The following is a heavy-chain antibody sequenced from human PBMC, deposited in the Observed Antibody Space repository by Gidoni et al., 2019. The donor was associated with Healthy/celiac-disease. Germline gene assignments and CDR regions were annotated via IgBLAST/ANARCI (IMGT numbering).Heavy chain of an antibody. V-gene: IGHV4-34*01. CDR1: GWSFSGYY. CDR2: INTSGST. J-gene: IGHJ4*02. Sequence: QVQLQQWGAGLLKPSETLSLTCAVDGWSFSGYYWSWLRQTPGKGLEWIGEINTSGSTNYNPSLKSRVTISVDTSKNQFSLKLSSVTAADTAVYYCARRRGAAAADFDYWGQGTLVTVSS. D-gene: IGHD6-13*01. CDR3: ARRRGAAAADFDY.